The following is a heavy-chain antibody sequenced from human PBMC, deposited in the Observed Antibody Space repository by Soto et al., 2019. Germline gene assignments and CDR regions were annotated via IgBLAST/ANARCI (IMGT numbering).Heavy chain of an antibody. D-gene: IGHD1-7*01. V-gene: IGHV3-7*01. J-gene: IGHJ3*02. Sequence: GGSLRLSCAASGFTFSSYWMSWVRQAPGKGLEWVANIKQDGSEKYYVDSVKGRFTISRDNAKNSLYLQMNSLRAEDTAVYYCARGWRLPELELTAYAFDIWGQGTMVTVSS. CDR1: GFTFSSYW. CDR2: IKQDGSEK. CDR3: ARGWRLPELELTAYAFDI.